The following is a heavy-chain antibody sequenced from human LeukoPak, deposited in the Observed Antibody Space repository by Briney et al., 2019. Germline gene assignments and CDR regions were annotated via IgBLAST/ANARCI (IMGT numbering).Heavy chain of an antibody. CDR1: GGSFSGYY. V-gene: IGHV4-34*01. J-gene: IGHJ4*02. CDR3: ARGRFGLLWFGELER. Sequence: SEPLSLTCAVYGGSFSGYYWSWIRQPPGKGLEWIGEINHSGSTNYNPSLKSRVTISVDTSKNQFSLKLSSVTAADTAVYYCARGRFGLLWFGELERWGQGTLVTVSS. D-gene: IGHD3-10*01. CDR2: INHSGST.